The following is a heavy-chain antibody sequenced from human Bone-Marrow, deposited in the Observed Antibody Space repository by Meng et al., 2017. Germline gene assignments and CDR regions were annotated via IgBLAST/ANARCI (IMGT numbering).Heavy chain of an antibody. CDR1: GFTFSSYA. CDR2: ISGSGGST. V-gene: IGHV3-23*01. CDR3: AKRKAAAGSVLPFDY. J-gene: IGHJ4*02. Sequence: GGSLRLSCAASGFTFSSYAMSWVRQAPGQGLEWVSAISGSGGSTYYADSVKGRFTISRDNSKNTLYLQMNSLRAEDTAVYYCAKRKAAAGSVLPFDYWGQGTLVTVSS. D-gene: IGHD6-13*01.